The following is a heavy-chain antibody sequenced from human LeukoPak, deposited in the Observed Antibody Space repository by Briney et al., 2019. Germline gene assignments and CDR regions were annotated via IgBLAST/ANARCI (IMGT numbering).Heavy chain of an antibody. Sequence: GSLRLSCAASGFTFTNYWMSWVRQPPGKGLEWIGSIYYSGSTYYNPSLKSRVTISVDTSKNQFSLKLSSVTAADTAVYYCARVTGAVAGKFDYWGQGTLVTVSS. J-gene: IGHJ4*02. CDR3: ARVTGAVAGKFDY. D-gene: IGHD6-19*01. CDR2: IYYSGST. CDR1: GFTFTNYW. V-gene: IGHV4-39*07.